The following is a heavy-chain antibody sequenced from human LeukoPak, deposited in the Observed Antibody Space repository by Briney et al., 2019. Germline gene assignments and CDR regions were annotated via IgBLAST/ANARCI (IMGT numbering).Heavy chain of an antibody. J-gene: IGHJ5*02. D-gene: IGHD3-10*01. CDR2: INHSGST. Sequence: SETLSLTCAVYSGSFSGYYWSWIRQPPGKGLEWIGEINHSGSTNYNPSLKSRVTISVDTSKNQFSLKLSSVTAADTAVYYCARGQVRYYGSGSHSWFDPWGQGTLVTVSS. V-gene: IGHV4-34*01. CDR1: SGSFSGYY. CDR3: ARGQVRYYGSGSHSWFDP.